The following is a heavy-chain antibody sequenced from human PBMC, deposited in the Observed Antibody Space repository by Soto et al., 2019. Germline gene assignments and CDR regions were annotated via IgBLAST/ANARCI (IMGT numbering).Heavy chain of an antibody. Sequence: VKVSCKASGYTFTSHGVTWVRQAPGQGLEWMGRISAYNGNINYAQKLQGRVTMTTDTSTRTAYMELRGLTSDDTAVYYCARDQADCTGGSCYSAEYFQHWGQGNLVTVSS. CDR1: GYTFTSHG. CDR3: ARDQADCTGGSCYSAEYFQH. D-gene: IGHD2-15*01. J-gene: IGHJ1*01. V-gene: IGHV1-18*01. CDR2: ISAYNGNI.